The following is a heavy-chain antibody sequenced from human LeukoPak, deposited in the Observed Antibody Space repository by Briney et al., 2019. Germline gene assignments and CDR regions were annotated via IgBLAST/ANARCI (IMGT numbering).Heavy chain of an antibody. CDR3: ARGYDSSGYYFYYFDY. CDR1: GFTVSSNY. V-gene: IGHV3-66*01. J-gene: IGHJ4*02. Sequence: GGSLRLSCAASGFTVSSNYMNWARQAPGKGLEWVSVIYSGGSTYYADSVKGRFTISRDNSKNTLYLQMNSLRAEDTAVYYCARGYDSSGYYFYYFDYWGQGTLVTVSS. D-gene: IGHD3-22*01. CDR2: IYSGGST.